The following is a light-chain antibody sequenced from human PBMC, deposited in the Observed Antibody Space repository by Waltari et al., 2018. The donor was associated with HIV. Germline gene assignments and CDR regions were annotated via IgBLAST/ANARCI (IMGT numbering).Light chain of an antibody. V-gene: IGKV1-9*01. CDR3: QQLNSFPLT. J-gene: IGKJ4*01. Sequence: DIQLTQSPSFLSASVGDRVTITCRASQGISSYLAWYQQKPGKAPKLLNYAASILQSGVPSRFSGSGSGTEFTLTISSLQPEDFATYYCQQLNSFPLTFGGGTKVEIK. CDR2: AAS. CDR1: QGISSY.